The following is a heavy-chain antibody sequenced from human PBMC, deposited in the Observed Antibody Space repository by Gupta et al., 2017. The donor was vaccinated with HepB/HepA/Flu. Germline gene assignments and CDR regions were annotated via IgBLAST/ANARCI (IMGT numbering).Heavy chain of an antibody. Sequence: VQLLASGVGLLQPGGSLRLSCAASGFTFTTYAMTCVRQPPGKGLEWVSIISGSGGKTNYAYAVKRRFTIARDNSKNTLYLQINSLIAEDTALYYCAKDSLPYCGGDCYHYFESLGQGILVTVSS. CDR2: ISGSGGKT. J-gene: IGHJ4*02. CDR1: GFTFTTYA. CDR3: AKDSLPYCGGDCYHYFES. D-gene: IGHD2-21*02. V-gene: IGHV3-23*01.